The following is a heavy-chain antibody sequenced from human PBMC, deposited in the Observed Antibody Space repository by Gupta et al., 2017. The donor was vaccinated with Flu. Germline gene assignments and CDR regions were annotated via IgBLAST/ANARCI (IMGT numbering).Heavy chain of an antibody. J-gene: IGHJ4*02. Sequence: EVHLVESGGGLVPQGGSLRLTCVISGLSLSDSHMNLFRQVPGKGPEWISYIGSGGNTDYADSVRGRFTISRDNARDSVFLQINSLRDEDTALYYCARDLDWAFIFWGQGVLVTVSS. V-gene: IGHV3-69-1*01. D-gene: IGHD2-21*01. CDR1: GLSLSDSH. CDR2: IGSGGNT. CDR3: ARDLDWAFIF.